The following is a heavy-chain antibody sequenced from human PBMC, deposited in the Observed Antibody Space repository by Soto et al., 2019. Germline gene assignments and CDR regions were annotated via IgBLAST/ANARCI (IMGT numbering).Heavy chain of an antibody. J-gene: IGHJ5*02. D-gene: IGHD2-15*01. V-gene: IGHV1-18*01. CDR2: ISAYNGNT. Sequence: ASVKVSCKASGYTFTSYGISWVRQAPGQGLEWMGWISAYNGNTNYAQKLQGRVTMTTDTSTSTAYMELRSLRSDDTAVYYCALWVVVPPNNWFDPCGPGPLVPVSS. CDR1: GYTFTSYG. CDR3: ALWVVVPPNNWFDP.